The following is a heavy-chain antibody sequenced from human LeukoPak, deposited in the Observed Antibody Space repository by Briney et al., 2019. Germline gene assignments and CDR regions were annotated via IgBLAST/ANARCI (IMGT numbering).Heavy chain of an antibody. CDR2: INPNRGGT. CDR3: ARDPIPAGISYYFDY. D-gene: IGHD2-2*02. J-gene: IGHJ4*02. CDR1: GYTFTGYY. V-gene: IGHV1-2*02. Sequence: ASVKVSCKASGYTFTGYYMHWVRQAPGQGLEWMGWINPNRGGTNYAQKFQGRVTMTRDTSISTAYMELSRLRSDDTAVYYCARDPIPAGISYYFDYWGQGTLVTVSS.